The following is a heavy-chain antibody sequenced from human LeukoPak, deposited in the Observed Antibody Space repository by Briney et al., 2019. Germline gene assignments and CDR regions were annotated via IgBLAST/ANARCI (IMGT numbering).Heavy chain of an antibody. CDR2: IEQDGSEK. J-gene: IGHJ5*02. CDR1: GFTFSSYW. D-gene: IGHD2-2*02. CDR3: ARDCSSTRCYRGGFDP. V-gene: IGHV3-7*01. Sequence: PGGSLRLSCAASGFTFSSYWMSWVRQAPGKGLEWVANIEQDGSEKYYVDSVKGRFTISRDNAKNSLYLQMNSLRAEDTAVYYCARDCSSTRCYRGGFDPWGQGTLVIVSS.